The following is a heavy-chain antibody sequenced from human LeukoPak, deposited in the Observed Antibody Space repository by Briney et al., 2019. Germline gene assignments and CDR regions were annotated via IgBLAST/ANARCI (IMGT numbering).Heavy chain of an antibody. Sequence: QSSQTLSLTCTVSGGSISNGDYYWSWIRQPPGKGLEWIGYIYYSGSTYYNPSLKSRVTISVDTSKNQFSLKLSSVTAADTAVYYCARDDSSLDAFDIWGQGTMVTVSS. D-gene: IGHD3-22*01. CDR3: ARDDSSLDAFDI. J-gene: IGHJ3*02. V-gene: IGHV4-30-4*01. CDR2: IYYSGST. CDR1: GGSISNGDYY.